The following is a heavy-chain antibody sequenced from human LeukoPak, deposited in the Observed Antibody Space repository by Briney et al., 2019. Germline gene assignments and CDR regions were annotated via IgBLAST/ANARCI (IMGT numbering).Heavy chain of an antibody. V-gene: IGHV3-21*01. CDR2: ISSSSSYI. Sequence: AGGSLRPSCAASGFTLSSYSMNWVRQAPGKGLEWVSSISSSSSYIYYADSVKGRFTISGDNAKNSLYLQMNSLRAEDTAVYYCARDLRYYYYYMDVWGKGTTVTVSS. CDR1: GFTLSSYS. J-gene: IGHJ6*03. D-gene: IGHD3-16*01. CDR3: ARDLRYYYYYMDV.